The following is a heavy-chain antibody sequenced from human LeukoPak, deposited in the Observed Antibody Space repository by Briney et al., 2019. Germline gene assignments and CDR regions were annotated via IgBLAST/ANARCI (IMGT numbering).Heavy chain of an antibody. Sequence: ASLKVSCIASRYAFTGYYMHWVRQAPGQGLEWMGRINPNSGGTNYAQKFQGRVTMTRDTSISTAYMELSRLRSDDTAVYYCLVATTGSYYYYYMDVWGKGTTVTVSS. J-gene: IGHJ6*03. CDR3: LVATTGSYYYYYMDV. CDR2: INPNSGGT. V-gene: IGHV1-2*06. D-gene: IGHD2-15*01. CDR1: RYAFTGYY.